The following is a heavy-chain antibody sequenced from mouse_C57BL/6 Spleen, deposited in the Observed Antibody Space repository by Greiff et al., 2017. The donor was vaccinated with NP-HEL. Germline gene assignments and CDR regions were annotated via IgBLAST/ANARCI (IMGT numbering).Heavy chain of an antibody. V-gene: IGHV1-83*01. J-gene: IGHJ1*03. CDR3: KELKCYWYFDV. CDR1: YTFTDYYM. CDR2: YPGSGNTY. Sequence: VQLVESGPELVKPGASVKMSCKASGYTFTDYYMHWVKQKPGKGLEWIGEIYPGSGNTYYNEKFKGKATLTADTSSSTAYMQLSSLTSEDSAVYFCAKELKCYWYFDVWGTGTTVTVSS. D-gene: IGHD1-3*01.